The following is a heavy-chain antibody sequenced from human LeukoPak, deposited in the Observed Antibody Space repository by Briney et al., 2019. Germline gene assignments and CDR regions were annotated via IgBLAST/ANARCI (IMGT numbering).Heavy chain of an antibody. D-gene: IGHD3-22*01. Sequence: GGSLRLSCAASGVTFSSHAMHWVRQAPGKGLEWVAVISYDGSNKYYADSVKGRFTISRDNSKNTLYLQMNSLRAEDTAVYYCAKVPNYYDSSGFDYWGQGTLVTVSS. V-gene: IGHV3-30*04. CDR2: ISYDGSNK. J-gene: IGHJ4*02. CDR1: GVTFSSHA. CDR3: AKVPNYYDSSGFDY.